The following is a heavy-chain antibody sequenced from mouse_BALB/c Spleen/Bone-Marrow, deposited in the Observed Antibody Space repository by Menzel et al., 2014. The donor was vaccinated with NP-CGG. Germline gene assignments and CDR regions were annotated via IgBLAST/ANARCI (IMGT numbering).Heavy chain of an antibody. CDR3: ANLGRYAMDY. J-gene: IGHJ4*01. Sequence: QVQLKESGPELVKPGASVKISCKASGYTFTDYYINWVKQKPGQGLEWIGWIYPGSGNTKYNERFKGKATLTVDTSFSTAYMQLSSLTSEDTAVYFCANLGRYAMDYWGQGTSVTVSS. V-gene: IGHV1-84*02. CDR1: GYTFTDYY. D-gene: IGHD3-1*01. CDR2: IYPGSGNT.